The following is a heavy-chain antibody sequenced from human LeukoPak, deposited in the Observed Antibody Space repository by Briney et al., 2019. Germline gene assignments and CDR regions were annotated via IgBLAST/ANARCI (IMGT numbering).Heavy chain of an antibody. J-gene: IGHJ4*02. V-gene: IGHV1-18*01. CDR1: GYTFTSYG. CDR3: VMYYYDSSGYLMIDY. D-gene: IGHD3-22*01. Sequence: ASVKVSCKASGYTFTSYGISWVRQAPGQGLEWMRWISAYNGNTNYAQKLQGRVTMTTDTSTSTAYMELRSLRSDDTAVYYCVMYYYDSSGYLMIDYWGQGTLVTVSS. CDR2: ISAYNGNT.